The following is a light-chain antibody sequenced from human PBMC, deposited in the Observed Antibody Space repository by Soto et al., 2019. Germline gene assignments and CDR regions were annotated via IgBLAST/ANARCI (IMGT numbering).Light chain of an antibody. V-gene: IGKV1-27*01. CDR1: QDISYY. J-gene: IGKJ2*01. CDR3: QQLTNFRFT. Sequence: DIQMTQSPSSLSASVGDRVTITCRANQDISYYLAWYQQKQGKVPKLLIYGASTLQSGVPSRFSGSGSGTDFTLTISSLQPEDIATYYCQQLTNFRFTFGQGTKLDIK. CDR2: GAS.